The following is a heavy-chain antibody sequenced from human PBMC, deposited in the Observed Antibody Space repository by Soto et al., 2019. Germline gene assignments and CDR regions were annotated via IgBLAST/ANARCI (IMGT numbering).Heavy chain of an antibody. D-gene: IGHD1-7*01. CDR3: ARERARDRNCPLHP. J-gene: IGHJ5*02. Sequence: VSGDSINRGDFFWSWIRQPPGGALEWIGSIYHTGHTYYTPSLKSRVAISVDTTRNQFYLKMLSVTAAATAVYFCARERARDRNCPLHPWGQGTLVTVYS. CDR1: GDSINRGDFF. V-gene: IGHV4-30-4*01. CDR2: IYHTGHT.